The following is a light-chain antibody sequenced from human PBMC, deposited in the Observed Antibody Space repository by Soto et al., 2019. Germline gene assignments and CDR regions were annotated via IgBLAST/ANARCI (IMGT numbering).Light chain of an antibody. CDR3: QQYSYFAT. CDR2: KAS. CDR1: QSISSW. J-gene: IGKJ1*01. V-gene: IGKV1-5*03. Sequence: DIQMTQSPSTLSASVGDRVTITCRASQSISSWLTWYQQKAGQAPKLLIYKASIVESGVPSRFSGSGSGTEFTLTISSLQPDESATYDCQQYSYFATFGQGTRVEVK.